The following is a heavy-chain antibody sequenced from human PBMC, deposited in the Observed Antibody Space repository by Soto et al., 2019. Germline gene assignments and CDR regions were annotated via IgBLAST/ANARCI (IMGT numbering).Heavy chain of an antibody. V-gene: IGHV4-39*01. J-gene: IGHJ5*02. D-gene: IGHD3-10*01. CDR2: IYYSGST. CDR1: GGSISSSSYY. CDR3: ARQEITMVRAFNWFDP. Sequence: SETLSLTCTVSGGSISSSSYYWGWIRQPPGKGLEWIGSIYYSGSTYYNPSLKSRVTISVDTSKNQFSLRLTSVTAADTAVYYCARQEITMVRAFNWFDPWGQGTLVTVSS.